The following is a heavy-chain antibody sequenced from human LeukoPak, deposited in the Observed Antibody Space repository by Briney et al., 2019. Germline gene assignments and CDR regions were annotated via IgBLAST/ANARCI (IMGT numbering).Heavy chain of an antibody. J-gene: IGHJ6*02. CDR2: IYSGGST. V-gene: IGHV3-66*01. Sequence: PGGSLRLSCAASGFTVSSNYMSWVRQAPGKGLEWVSVIYSGGSTYYADSVKGRFTISRDNSKNTLYLQMNSLRAEDTAVYYCARDWWLRIEYYYYGMDVWGQGTTVTVS. CDR3: ARDWWLRIEYYYYGMDV. D-gene: IGHD5-12*01. CDR1: GFTVSSNY.